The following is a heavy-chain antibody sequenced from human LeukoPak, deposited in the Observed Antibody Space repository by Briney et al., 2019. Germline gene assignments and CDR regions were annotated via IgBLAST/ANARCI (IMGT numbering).Heavy chain of an antibody. CDR2: ISWNSGSI. CDR3: AKATVTTGHFDY. V-gene: IGHV3-9*01. D-gene: IGHD4-17*01. CDR1: GFTFDDYA. J-gene: IGHJ4*02. Sequence: GGSLRLSCAASGFTFDDYARPWVRQAPGKGLEWVSGISWNSGSIGYADSVKGRFTISRDNAKNSLYLQMNSLRPEDTALYYCAKATVTTGHFDYWGQGTLVTVSS.